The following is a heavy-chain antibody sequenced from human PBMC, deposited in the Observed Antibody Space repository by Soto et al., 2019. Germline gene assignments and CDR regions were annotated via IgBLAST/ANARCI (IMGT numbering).Heavy chain of an antibody. J-gene: IGHJ4*02. D-gene: IGHD3-10*01. CDR3: ARQVWFGEADY. CDR2: IYYSGST. V-gene: IGHV4-61*01. CDR1: GGSVSGGSYY. Sequence: QVQLQESGPGLVKPSETLSLTCTVSGGSVSGGSYYWSWIRQPPGKALVCIGYIYYSGSTNYNPSLKRRVSISIDRSENQFSLKLTSVTAADTAVYYCARQVWFGEADYWGQGTLVTVSS.